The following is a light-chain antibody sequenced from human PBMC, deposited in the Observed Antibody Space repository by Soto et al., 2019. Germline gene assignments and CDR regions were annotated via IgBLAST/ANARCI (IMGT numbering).Light chain of an antibody. CDR1: SSDVGGYNY. V-gene: IGLV2-14*01. Sequence: QSVLTQPASVSGSPGQSITISCTGTSSDVGGYNYVSWYQQNPGKAPKLMIYEVSNRPSGVSHRFSGSKSGNTASLTISGLQAEDDADYYCSSYTSSTTFVVFGGGTKLTVL. CDR3: SSYTSSTTFVV. CDR2: EVS. J-gene: IGLJ2*01.